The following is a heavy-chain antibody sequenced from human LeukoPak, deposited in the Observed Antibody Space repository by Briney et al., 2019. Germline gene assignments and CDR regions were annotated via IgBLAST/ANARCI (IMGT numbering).Heavy chain of an antibody. CDR3: ARDGRYFDWLFAFDY. Sequence: GGSLSLSCAASGFAVSSNYMSWVRQAPGKGLEWVSVIYSGGSTYYEDSVKGRFTISRDNSKNTLYLQMNSLRAEDTAVYYCARDGRYFDWLFAFDYWGQGTLVTVSS. J-gene: IGHJ4*02. CDR2: IYSGGST. V-gene: IGHV3-66*01. D-gene: IGHD3-9*01. CDR1: GFAVSSNY.